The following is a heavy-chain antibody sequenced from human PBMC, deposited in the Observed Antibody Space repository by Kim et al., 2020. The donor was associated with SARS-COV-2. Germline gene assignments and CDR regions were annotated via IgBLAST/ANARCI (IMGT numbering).Heavy chain of an antibody. CDR1: GFTFSNAW. CDR3: TTGAVEPDIVVVPAAAGNAFDI. CDR2: IKSKTDGGTT. Sequence: GGSLRLSCAASGFTFSNAWMSWVRQAPGKGLEWVGRIKSKTDGGTTDYAAPVKGRFTISRDDSKNTLYLQMNSLKTEDTAVYYCTTGAVEPDIVVVPAAAGNAFDIWCQGTMVTVSS. D-gene: IGHD2-2*01. J-gene: IGHJ3*02. V-gene: IGHV3-15*01.